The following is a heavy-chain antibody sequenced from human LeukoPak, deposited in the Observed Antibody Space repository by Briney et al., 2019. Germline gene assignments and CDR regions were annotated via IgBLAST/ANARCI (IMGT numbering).Heavy chain of an antibody. CDR1: GFTFSDHY. Sequence: GGSLRLSCAASGFTFSDHYMDWVRQAPGKGLEWVGRTRNKANSYTTEYAASVKGRFTISRDDSKNSLYLQMNSLKTEDTAVYYCTTTHWDYGSGNDYWGQGTLVTVSS. J-gene: IGHJ4*02. D-gene: IGHD3-10*01. CDR3: TTTHWDYGSGNDY. CDR2: TRNKANSYTT. V-gene: IGHV3-72*01.